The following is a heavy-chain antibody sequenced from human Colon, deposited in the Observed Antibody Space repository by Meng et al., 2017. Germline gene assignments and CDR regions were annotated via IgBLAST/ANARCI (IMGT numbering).Heavy chain of an antibody. J-gene: IGHJ4*02. CDR3: TTNRYN. CDR2: IKRKTEGATT. Sequence: GELVESGGGLVKAGESLRLSCAASGFTFSDAWMTWVRQAPGKGLEWVGRIKRKTEGATTDYAAPVEGRFVISRDDSRKVLFLQMNSLKTEDTAVYYCTTNRYNWGQGTLVTVSS. D-gene: IGHD3-16*02. V-gene: IGHV3-15*01. CDR1: GFTFSDAW.